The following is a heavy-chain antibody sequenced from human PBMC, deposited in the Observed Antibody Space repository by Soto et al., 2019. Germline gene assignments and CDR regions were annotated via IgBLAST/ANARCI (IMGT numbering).Heavy chain of an antibody. D-gene: IGHD6-13*01. CDR3: AREPLGAAAGDYYGMDV. Sequence: GASVKVSCKASGYTFTSYDINWVRQATGQGLEWMGWMNPNSGNTGYAQKFQGRVTMTRNTSISTAYMELSSLRSEDTAVYYCAREPLGAAAGDYYGMDVWGQGTTVTSP. CDR1: GYTFTSYD. V-gene: IGHV1-8*01. J-gene: IGHJ6*02. CDR2: MNPNSGNT.